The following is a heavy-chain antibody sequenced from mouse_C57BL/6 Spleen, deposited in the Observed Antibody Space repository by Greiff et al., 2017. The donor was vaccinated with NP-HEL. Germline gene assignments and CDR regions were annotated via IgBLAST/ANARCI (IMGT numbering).Heavy chain of an antibody. CDR3: ARGGYSNYFYAMDY. D-gene: IGHD2-5*01. V-gene: IGHV1-4*01. CDR1: GYTFTSYT. J-gene: IGHJ4*01. Sequence: VQLQESGAELARPGASVKMSCKASGYTFTSYTMHWVKQRPGQGLEWIGYINPSSGYTKYNQKFKDKATLTADKSSSTAYMQLSSLTSEDSAVYYCARGGYSNYFYAMDYWGQGTSVTVSS. CDR2: INPSSGYT.